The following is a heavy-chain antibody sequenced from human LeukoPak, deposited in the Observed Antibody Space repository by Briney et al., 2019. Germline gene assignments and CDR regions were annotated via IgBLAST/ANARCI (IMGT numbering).Heavy chain of an antibody. CDR1: GRSISSYY. J-gene: IGHJ5*02. CDR3: ARDKEYDILTDQNWFDP. D-gene: IGHD3-9*01. Sequence: ASETLSLTCTVSGRSISSYYWSWIRQPAGKGLEWIGRIYTSGSTNYNPSLKSRVTMSVDTSKNQFSLKLSSVTAADTAVYYCARDKEYDILTDQNWFDPWGQGTLVTVSS. V-gene: IGHV4-4*07. CDR2: IYTSGST.